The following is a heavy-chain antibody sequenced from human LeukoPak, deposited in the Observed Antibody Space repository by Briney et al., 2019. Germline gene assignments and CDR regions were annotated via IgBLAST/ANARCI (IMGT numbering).Heavy chain of an antibody. CDR3: ASPKYEDEDAFDI. D-gene: IGHD2-2*01. Sequence: SETLSLTCTVSGGSISSSSYYWGWIRQPPGKGLEWIGSIYYSGSTYYNPSLKSRVTISVDASKNQFSLKLSSVTAADTAVYYCASPKYEDEDAFDIWGQGTMVTVSS. CDR1: GGSISSSSYY. CDR2: IYYSGST. V-gene: IGHV4-39*01. J-gene: IGHJ3*02.